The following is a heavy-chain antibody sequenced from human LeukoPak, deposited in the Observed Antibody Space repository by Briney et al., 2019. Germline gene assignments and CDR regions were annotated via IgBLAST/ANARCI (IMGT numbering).Heavy chain of an antibody. V-gene: IGHV4-30-4*07. D-gene: IGHD2-21*02. CDR2: IYYSGST. CDR3: ARGTYCGGDCYSPLDY. J-gene: IGHJ4*02. Sequence: SETLSLTCAVSGGSISSGGYSWSWIRQPPGKGLEWIGYIYYSGSTYYNPSLKSRVTISVDTSKNQFSLKLSSVTAADTAVYYCARGTYCGGDCYSPLDYWGQGTLVTVSS. CDR1: GGSISSGGYS.